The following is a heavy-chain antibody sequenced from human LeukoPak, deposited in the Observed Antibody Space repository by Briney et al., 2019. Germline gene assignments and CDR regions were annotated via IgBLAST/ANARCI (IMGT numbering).Heavy chain of an antibody. Sequence: GGSLRLSCAASGFTFRDYAMSWVRQAPGKGLEWVSVISGTGDTTHYADSVKGRLTISRDNSQNTVFLQMNSLRAEDTAVYYCATDYYDRSGDYTVDYWGQGSLVTVSP. CDR2: ISGTGDTT. J-gene: IGHJ4*02. D-gene: IGHD3-22*01. CDR1: GFTFRDYA. V-gene: IGHV3-23*01. CDR3: ATDYYDRSGDYTVDY.